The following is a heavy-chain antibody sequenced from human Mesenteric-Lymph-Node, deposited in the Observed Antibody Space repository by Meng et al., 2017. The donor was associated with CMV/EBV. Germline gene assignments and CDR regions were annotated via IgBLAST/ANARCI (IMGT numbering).Heavy chain of an antibody. Sequence: GGSLRLSCAASGFSFTPYWIHWVRQAPGKGLVWVSRINSDGRGTSYADSVKGRFTVSRDNAKNSVNLQMNSLRAEDTAVYYCVRGEYQLESDGMDVWGQGTTVTVSS. J-gene: IGHJ6*02. CDR1: GFSFTPYW. V-gene: IGHV3-74*01. CDR2: INSDGRGT. D-gene: IGHD2-2*01. CDR3: VRGEYQLESDGMDV.